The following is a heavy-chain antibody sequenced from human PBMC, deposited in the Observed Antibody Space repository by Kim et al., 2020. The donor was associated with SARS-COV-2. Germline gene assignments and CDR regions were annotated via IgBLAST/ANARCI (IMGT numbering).Heavy chain of an antibody. V-gene: IGHV3-23*01. CDR2: ISGSGGST. D-gene: IGHD6-13*01. CDR1: GFTFSSYA. Sequence: GGSLRLSCAASGFTFSSYAMSWVRQAPGKGLEWVSAISGSGGSTYYADSVKGRFTISRDNSKNTLYLQMNSLRAEDTAVYYCAKSFETRRREWGHQQLALWDYWGQGTLVTVSS. CDR3: AKSFETRRREWGHQQLALWDY. J-gene: IGHJ4*02.